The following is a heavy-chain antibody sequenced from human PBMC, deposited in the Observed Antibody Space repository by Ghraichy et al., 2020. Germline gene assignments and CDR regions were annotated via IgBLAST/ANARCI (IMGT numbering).Heavy chain of an antibody. CDR1: GFTFSDYY. CDR3: AREGFPGYYDSSGPEGYFQH. D-gene: IGHD3-22*01. J-gene: IGHJ1*01. V-gene: IGHV3-11*01. CDR2: ISSSGSTI. Sequence: GESLNISCAASGFTFSDYYMSWIRQAPGKGLEWVSYISSSGSTIYYADSVKGRFTISRDNAKNSLYLQMNSLRAEDTAVYYCAREGFPGYYDSSGPEGYFQHWGQGTLVTVSS.